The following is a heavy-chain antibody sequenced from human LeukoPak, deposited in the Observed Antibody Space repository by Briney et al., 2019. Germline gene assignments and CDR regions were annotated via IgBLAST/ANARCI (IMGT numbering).Heavy chain of an antibody. CDR1: GFTFSIYW. V-gene: IGHV3-7*03. CDR2: IKEDGSEK. J-gene: IGHJ4*02. D-gene: IGHD5-12*01. Sequence: GGSLRLSCAASGFTFSIYWMSWVRQAPGKGLEWVANIKEDGSEKYYVDSVKGRFIISRDNAKNSLYLQMNSLRAEDTAVYYCAKGHIVATATFDYWGQGTLVTVSS. CDR3: AKGHIVATATFDY.